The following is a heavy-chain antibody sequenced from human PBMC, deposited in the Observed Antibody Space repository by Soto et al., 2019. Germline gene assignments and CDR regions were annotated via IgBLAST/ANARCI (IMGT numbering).Heavy chain of an antibody. Sequence: QVRLVQSGAEEKKPGASVKVSCKASGYPFSNYAMHWVRQAPGQGLEWMGWINAGNGNSKYSQKFQGRVTITRDTSANTAYMELDSPRSEDTAVYYCATSTYCSSSTCYQWYGMDVWGQGTTVTVSS. J-gene: IGHJ6*02. CDR3: ATSTYCSSSTCYQWYGMDV. V-gene: IGHV1-3*05. D-gene: IGHD2-2*01. CDR2: INAGNGNS. CDR1: GYPFSNYA.